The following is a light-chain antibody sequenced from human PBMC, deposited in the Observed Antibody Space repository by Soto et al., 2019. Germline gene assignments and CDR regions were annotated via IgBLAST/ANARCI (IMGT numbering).Light chain of an antibody. J-gene: IGLJ2*01. Sequence: QSVPTQPPSASGTPGQRVTISCSGSSSNIGSNYIYWYQQIPGTAPTIVIYTNNQRPSGVPDRFSGSKSGTSASLAISGLRSEDEAVYYCAAWDDRLSGPVFGGGTKVTVL. CDR3: AAWDDRLSGPV. CDR2: TNN. CDR1: SSNIGSNY. V-gene: IGLV1-47*02.